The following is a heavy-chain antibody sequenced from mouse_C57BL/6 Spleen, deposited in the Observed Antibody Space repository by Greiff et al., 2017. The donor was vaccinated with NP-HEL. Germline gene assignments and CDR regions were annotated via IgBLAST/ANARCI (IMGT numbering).Heavy chain of an antibody. Sequence: QVHVKQSGAELVRPGTSVKVSCKASGYAFTNYLIAWVTQRPGQGLEWIGVLNPGSGGTNYNEKFKGKATLTADKSSSTAYMQLSSLTSEDSAVYFCARYYNNPGDYFDYWGQGTTLTVSS. V-gene: IGHV1-54*01. CDR3: ARYYNNPGDYFDY. J-gene: IGHJ2*01. CDR2: LNPGSGGT. CDR1: GYAFTNYL. D-gene: IGHD2-12*01.